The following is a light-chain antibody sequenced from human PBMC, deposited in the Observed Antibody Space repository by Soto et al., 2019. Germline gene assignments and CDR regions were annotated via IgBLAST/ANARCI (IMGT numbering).Light chain of an antibody. Sequence: EIVLTQSPGTVSLSPGERATLSCRASQSVSSRNLAWYRQKPGQAPSLLIFGAFHRATGNPDRFSGSGSGTDFTLTISSLESEDSAVYYCLRYGDSPPAYTFGQGTKLEIK. J-gene: IGKJ2*01. V-gene: IGKV3-20*01. CDR1: QSVSSRN. CDR3: LRYGDSPPAYT. CDR2: GAF.